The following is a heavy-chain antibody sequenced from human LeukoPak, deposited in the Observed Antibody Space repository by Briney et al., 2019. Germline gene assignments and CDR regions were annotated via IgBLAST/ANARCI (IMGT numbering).Heavy chain of an antibody. CDR1: GGSISSGSYY. V-gene: IGHV4-61*02. D-gene: IGHD3-3*01. CDR3: ARSFWSGLKNYYYYYYMDV. Sequence: SETLSLTCTVSGGSISSGSYYWSWIRQPAGKGLEWIGRIYTSGSTNYNPSLKSRVTISVDTSKNQFSLKLSSVTAADTAVYYCARSFWSGLKNYYYYYYMDVWGKGTTVTVSS. J-gene: IGHJ6*03. CDR2: IYTSGST.